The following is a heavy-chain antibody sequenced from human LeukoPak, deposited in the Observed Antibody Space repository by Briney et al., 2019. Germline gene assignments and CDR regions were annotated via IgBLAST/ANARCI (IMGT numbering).Heavy chain of an antibody. V-gene: IGHV4-38-2*02. CDR2: ISSSGST. J-gene: IGHJ2*01. D-gene: IGHD5-18*01. CDR1: GYSISSGYY. CDR3: ARLWAWIQLSQGYLDL. Sequence: SETLSLTCTVSGYSISSGYYWAWIRPPPGKGLEWIGRISSSGSTNYNPSLKSRVTISVDTSKNQFSLKLSSVTAADTAVYYCARLWAWIQLSQGYLDLWGRGTLVTVSS.